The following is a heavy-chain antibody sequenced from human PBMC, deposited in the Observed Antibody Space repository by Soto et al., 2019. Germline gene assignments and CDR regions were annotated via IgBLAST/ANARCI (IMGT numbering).Heavy chain of an antibody. J-gene: IGHJ4*02. Sequence: ASVKVSCKASGYTFTSYGISWVRPAPGQGLEWMGWISAYNGNTNDARKLQGRVTMTTETSTSTAYMERRSLRSDDTAVYYCARYDYGDYGSDYWGQGTLVTVSS. D-gene: IGHD4-17*01. CDR1: GYTFTSYG. CDR2: ISAYNGNT. CDR3: ARYDYGDYGSDY. V-gene: IGHV1-18*01.